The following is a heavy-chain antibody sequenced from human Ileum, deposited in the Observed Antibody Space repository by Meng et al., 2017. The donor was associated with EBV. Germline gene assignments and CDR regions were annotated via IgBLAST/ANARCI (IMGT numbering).Heavy chain of an antibody. CDR1: GGSLSGYY. J-gene: IGHJ5*02. D-gene: IGHD6-19*01. Sequence: QVQWEESGPGLVKPSETLSLTCTVSGGSLSGYYWSWIRQPPGKGLEWIGYIYYSGNANYNPSLKSRLRLSVDTSKNQFSLNLDSVTAADTAVYYCARTRGSAGAGADPWGQGTLVTVSS. CDR3: ARTRGSAGAGADP. CDR2: IYYSGNA. V-gene: IGHV4-59*01.